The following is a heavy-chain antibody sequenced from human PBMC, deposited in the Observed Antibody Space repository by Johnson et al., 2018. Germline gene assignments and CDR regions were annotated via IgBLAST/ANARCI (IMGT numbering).Heavy chain of an antibody. Sequence: VQLQESGGGLVQPGRSLRLSCAGSGFNFDDYAMHWVRQAPGKGLEWVSGISWNSGSIAYADSVKGRFIISRDNAKNSLYLQMNSLRAEDTAVYYCAREGYGDNSIDNTFDIWGQGTMVTVSS. CDR1: GFNFDDYA. CDR2: ISWNSGSI. J-gene: IGHJ3*02. V-gene: IGHV3-9*01. CDR3: AREGYGDNSIDNTFDI. D-gene: IGHD4-23*01.